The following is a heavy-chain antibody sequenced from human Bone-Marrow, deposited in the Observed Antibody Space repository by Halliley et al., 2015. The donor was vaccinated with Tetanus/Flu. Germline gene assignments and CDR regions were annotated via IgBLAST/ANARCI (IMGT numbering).Heavy chain of an antibody. Sequence: GKGPGGMGEIYHDGGPNYNPPLRSRVTISVDKSKNQFSLKRESVTAADTAVYYCVLNGYYSLDYWGPGTLVTVSS. J-gene: IGHJ4*02. D-gene: IGHD3-3*01. CDR3: VLNGYYSLDY. CDR2: IYHDGGP. V-gene: IGHV4-4*02.